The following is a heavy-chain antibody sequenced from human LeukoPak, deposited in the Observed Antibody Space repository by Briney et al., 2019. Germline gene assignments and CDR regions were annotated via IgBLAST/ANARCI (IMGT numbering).Heavy chain of an antibody. CDR2: ISSSSGYI. Sequence: GGSLRLSCAGSGFTFSRYNMNWVRQAPGKGLERVSSISSSSGYIYYADSVKGRFTISRDNAQNSLFLQMNSLRAEDTAVYYCARDAQWLVPEGYYYYMDVWGKGTTVTVSS. V-gene: IGHV3-21*01. J-gene: IGHJ6*03. CDR3: ARDAQWLVPEGYYYYMDV. D-gene: IGHD6-19*01. CDR1: GFTFSRYN.